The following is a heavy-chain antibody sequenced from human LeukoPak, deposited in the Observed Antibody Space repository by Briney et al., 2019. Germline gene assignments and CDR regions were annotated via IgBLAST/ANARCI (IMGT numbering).Heavy chain of an antibody. CDR3: ARDQNYYDSSGYDY. D-gene: IGHD3-22*01. V-gene: IGHV3-23*01. J-gene: IGHJ4*02. Sequence: GGSLRLSCAASGFTFSNYVMSWVRQAPGKGLEWVSSISGSGGSTYYADSVKGRFTISRDNSKNTLYLQMNSLRDEDTAVYYCARDQNYYDSSGYDYWGQGTLVTVSS. CDR1: GFTFSNYV. CDR2: ISGSGGST.